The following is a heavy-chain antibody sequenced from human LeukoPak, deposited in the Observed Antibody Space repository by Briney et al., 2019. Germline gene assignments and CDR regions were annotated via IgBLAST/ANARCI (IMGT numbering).Heavy chain of an antibody. CDR3: ASQWLVDAFDI. J-gene: IGHJ3*02. Sequence: GGSLRLSCAASGFTVSSNYMSWVRQAPGKGLEWVSVIYSGGRTYYADSVKGRFTISRDNSKNTLYLRMNSLRAEDTAVYYCASQWLVDAFDIWGQGTMVTVSS. CDR2: IYSGGRT. D-gene: IGHD3-22*01. CDR1: GFTVSSNY. V-gene: IGHV3-53*01.